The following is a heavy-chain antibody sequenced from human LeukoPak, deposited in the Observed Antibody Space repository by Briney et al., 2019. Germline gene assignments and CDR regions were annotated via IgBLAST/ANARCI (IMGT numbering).Heavy chain of an antibody. Sequence: PGGSLRLSCSASGFTFSDAWMSWVRQAPGKGLEWVGRSKSRAGGGTTDVAAPGQGRFTISRDDSKNTLSLQMNSLEIEDTAVYYCTAGGDWTYFFDYWGQGTLVTVS. CDR1: GFTFSDAW. V-gene: IGHV3-15*01. CDR2: SKSRAGGGTT. CDR3: TAGGDWTYFFDY. J-gene: IGHJ4*02. D-gene: IGHD2/OR15-2a*01.